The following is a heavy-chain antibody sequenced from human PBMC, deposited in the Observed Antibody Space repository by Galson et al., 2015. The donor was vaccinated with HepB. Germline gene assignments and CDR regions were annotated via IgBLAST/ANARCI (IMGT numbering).Heavy chain of an antibody. CDR2: ISYDGSNK. V-gene: IGHV3-30-3*01. Sequence: SLRLSCAASGFTFSSYAMHWVRQAPGKGLEWVAVISYDGSNKYYADSVKGRFTTSRDNSKNTLYLQMNSLRAEDTAVYYCARDRLRLGRGAFDYWGQGTLVTVSS. CDR3: ARDRLRLGRGAFDY. CDR1: GFTFSSYA. J-gene: IGHJ4*02. D-gene: IGHD5-12*01.